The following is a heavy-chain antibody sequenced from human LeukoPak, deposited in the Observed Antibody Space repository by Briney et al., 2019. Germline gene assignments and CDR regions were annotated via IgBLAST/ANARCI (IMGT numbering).Heavy chain of an antibody. D-gene: IGHD3-10*01. Sequence: SETLSLTCTVSGGSISSYYWSWIRQPPGKGLEWIGYIYYSGSTNYNPSLKSRVTISVDTSKNQFSLKLSSVTAADTAVYYCARQGGDTMVRGVVRDWFDPWGQGTLVTVSS. CDR3: ARQGGDTMVRGVVRDWFDP. V-gene: IGHV4-59*01. J-gene: IGHJ5*02. CDR2: IYYSGST. CDR1: GGSISSYY.